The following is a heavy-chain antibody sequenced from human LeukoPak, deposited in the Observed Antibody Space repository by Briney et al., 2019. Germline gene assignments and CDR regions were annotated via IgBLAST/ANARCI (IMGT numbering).Heavy chain of an antibody. CDR3: AKGHYGSGSYFDY. CDR1: GFTFSTYG. CDR2: IWYDGSNK. V-gene: IGHV3-33*06. D-gene: IGHD3-10*01. J-gene: IGHJ4*02. Sequence: PGGSLRLSCAASGFTFSTYGMQWVRQAPGKGLEWVAVIWYDGSNKFYADSVKGRFTISRDNSKNTLYLQMNSLRAEDTAVYYCAKGHYGSGSYFDYWGQGTLVTVSS.